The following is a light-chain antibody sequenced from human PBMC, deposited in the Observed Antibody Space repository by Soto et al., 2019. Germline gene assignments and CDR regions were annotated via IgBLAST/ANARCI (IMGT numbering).Light chain of an antibody. CDR1: QSVSSTY. CDR3: QQYGTSPYT. Sequence: EIVLTQSPGTLSLSPGQRATLSCRASQSVSSTYLAWYQQKPGQAPRLLIYGTSIRATGIPDRFSGSGSGTDLTLTISRLEPEDFAVYSCQQYGTSPYTFGQGTKLEIK. J-gene: IGKJ2*01. CDR2: GTS. V-gene: IGKV3-20*01.